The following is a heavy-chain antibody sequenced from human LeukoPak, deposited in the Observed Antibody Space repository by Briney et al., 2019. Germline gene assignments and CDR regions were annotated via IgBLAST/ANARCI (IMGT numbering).Heavy chain of an antibody. Sequence: GGSLGLSCAASGFTFSDYYMSWIRQAPGKGLEWVSYISSSGSTIYYADSVKGRFTISRDNAKNSLYLQMNSLRAEDTAVYYCARDPLRGIAVAGHEDYWGQGTLVTVSS. CDR1: GFTFSDYY. J-gene: IGHJ4*02. CDR2: ISSSGSTI. V-gene: IGHV3-11*04. CDR3: ARDPLRGIAVAGHEDY. D-gene: IGHD6-19*01.